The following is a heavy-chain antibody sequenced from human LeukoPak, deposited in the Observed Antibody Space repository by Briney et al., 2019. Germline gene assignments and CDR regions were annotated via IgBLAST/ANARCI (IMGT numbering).Heavy chain of an antibody. V-gene: IGHV4-61*02. CDR2: IYSSGST. CDR1: GGSISSGSYY. Sequence: PSETLSLTCTVSGGSISSGSYYWSWIRQPAGKGLEWIGRIYSSGSTNYNPSLKSRVTISIDTSKNQFSLRLSSVTAADTAVYYCARAASSSGFDYWGQGTLVTVSA. D-gene: IGHD6-6*01. J-gene: IGHJ4*02. CDR3: ARAASSSGFDY.